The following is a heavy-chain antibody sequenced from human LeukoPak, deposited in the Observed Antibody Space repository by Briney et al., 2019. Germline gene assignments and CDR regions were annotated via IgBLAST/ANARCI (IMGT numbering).Heavy chain of an antibody. V-gene: IGHV3-11*01. CDR2: ISSTGRTI. CDR3: SRAPMIREGGDP. CDR1: GFTFSDYY. J-gene: IGHJ5*02. D-gene: IGHD3-10*01. Sequence: GGSPRLSCTASGFTFSDYYMAWFRQAPGKGLDWVAFISSTGRTIKYADSLRGRFTISRDNAKNSLYLQMQSLRAEDTAVYYCSRAPMIREGGDPWGQGTLVIVSS.